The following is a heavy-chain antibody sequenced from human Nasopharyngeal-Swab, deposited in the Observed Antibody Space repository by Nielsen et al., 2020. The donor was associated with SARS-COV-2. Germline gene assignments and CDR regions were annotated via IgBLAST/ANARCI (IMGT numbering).Heavy chain of an antibody. CDR1: GFTFSNYW. J-gene: IGHJ4*02. D-gene: IGHD2-15*01. V-gene: IGHV3-7*01. CDR3: ARDRVGWSIDY. Sequence: GGSLRLSCAAFGFTFSNYWMSWVRQAPGKGLEWVANIKQDGSEKYYVDSVKGRFTISRDNSKNTLYLQMNSLRAEDTAVYYCARDRVGWSIDYWGQGTLVTVSS. CDR2: IKQDGSEK.